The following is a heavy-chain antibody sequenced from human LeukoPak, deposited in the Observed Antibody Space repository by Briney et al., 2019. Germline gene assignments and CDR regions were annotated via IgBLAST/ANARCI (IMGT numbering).Heavy chain of an antibody. Sequence: ASVKASCKASGYTFTSYALNWVRQTPGQGLEWMGWINTNTGNPAFAQGFAGRFVFTLDTSASTAYLQINNLKAEDTAVYYCARWGRSSGWDFDYWGQGTLVTVPS. D-gene: IGHD6-19*01. CDR2: INTNTGNP. CDR3: ARWGRSSGWDFDY. V-gene: IGHV7-4-1*02. CDR1: GYTFTSYA. J-gene: IGHJ4*02.